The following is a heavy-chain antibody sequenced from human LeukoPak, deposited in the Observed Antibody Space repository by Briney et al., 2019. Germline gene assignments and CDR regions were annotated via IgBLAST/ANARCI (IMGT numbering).Heavy chain of an antibody. CDR1: GFTFSSYG. J-gene: IGHJ4*02. D-gene: IGHD3-22*01. CDR3: ANGRSYYYDSSGYLGVGDY. Sequence: PGGSLRLSCAASGFTFSSYGMHWVRQGPGKGLEWVAVISYDGSNKYYADSVKGRFTISRDNSKNTLYLQMNSLRAEDTAVYYCANGRSYYYDSSGYLGVGDYWGQGTLVTVSS. V-gene: IGHV3-30*18. CDR2: ISYDGSNK.